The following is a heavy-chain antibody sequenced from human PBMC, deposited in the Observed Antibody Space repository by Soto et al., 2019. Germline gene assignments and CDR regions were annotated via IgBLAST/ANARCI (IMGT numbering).Heavy chain of an antibody. CDR1: GYTFTGYY. J-gene: IGHJ4*02. CDR3: ARGGIVVVPAPHLFDY. CDR2: INPNSGGT. Sequence: ASVKVSCKASGYTFTGYYMHWVRQAPGQGLEWMGWINPNSGGTNYAQKFQGWVTMTRDTSISTAYMELSRLRSDDTAVYYCARGGIVVVPAPHLFDYSGQGTLVT. V-gene: IGHV1-2*04. D-gene: IGHD2-2*01.